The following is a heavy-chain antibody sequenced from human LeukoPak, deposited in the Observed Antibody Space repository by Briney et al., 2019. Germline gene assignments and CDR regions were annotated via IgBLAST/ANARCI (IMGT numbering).Heavy chain of an antibody. J-gene: IGHJ4*02. CDR3: AKEYYYGSGSSCY. V-gene: IGHV3-30*02. CDR1: GSTFSSYG. D-gene: IGHD3-10*01. Sequence: PGGSLRLSCAASGSTFSSYGMHWVRQAPGKGLEWVAFIRYDGSNKYYADSVKGRFTISRDNSKNTLYLQMNSLRAEDTAVYYCAKEYYYGSGSSCYWGQGTLVTVSS. CDR2: IRYDGSNK.